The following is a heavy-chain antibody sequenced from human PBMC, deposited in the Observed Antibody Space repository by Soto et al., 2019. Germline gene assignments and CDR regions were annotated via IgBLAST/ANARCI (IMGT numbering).Heavy chain of an antibody. V-gene: IGHV1-2*02. Sequence: QVRLVQSGAEVKKPGASVKVSCKASGYTFTGYYIHWVRQAPGQGLEWMGSISPHSGGPNYAQRFQGRVNVTRDTSMTTVYMERSGLTSDDTAIYYCAGEEQTGANYYLDYWGQGTLVTVSS. CDR1: GYTFTGYY. CDR2: ISPHSGGP. CDR3: AGEEQTGANYYLDY. J-gene: IGHJ4*02. D-gene: IGHD7-27*01.